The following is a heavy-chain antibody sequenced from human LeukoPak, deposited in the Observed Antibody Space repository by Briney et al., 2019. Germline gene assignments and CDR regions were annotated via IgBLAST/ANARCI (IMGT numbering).Heavy chain of an antibody. D-gene: IGHD4-17*01. V-gene: IGHV3-23*01. CDR1: GFTFSNYA. J-gene: IGHJ4*02. CDR2: ISGSGGST. Sequence: GGSLRLSCVASGFTFSNYAMSWIRQAPGKGLEWVSSISGSGGSTYYADSVKGRFTISRANSKNTLYMQMNSLRAEDTAVYYCAKVLRGLAYYGDYRDWGEGTLVTVSS. CDR3: AKVLRGLAYYGDYRD.